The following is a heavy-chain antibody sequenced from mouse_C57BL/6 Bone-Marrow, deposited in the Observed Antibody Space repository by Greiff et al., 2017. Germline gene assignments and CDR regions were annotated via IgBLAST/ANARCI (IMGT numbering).Heavy chain of an antibody. V-gene: IGHV1-50*01. CDR3: AREGITTVVAPLDFDV. Sequence: QVQLKQPGAELVKPGASVKLSCKASGYTFTSYWMQWVKQRPGQGLEWIGEIDPSDSYTNYNQKFKGKATLPVDTSSSTAYMQLLSLTSEDSAVYYCAREGITTVVAPLDFDVWGTGTTVTVSS. J-gene: IGHJ1*03. CDR2: IDPSDSYT. D-gene: IGHD1-1*01. CDR1: GYTFTSYW.